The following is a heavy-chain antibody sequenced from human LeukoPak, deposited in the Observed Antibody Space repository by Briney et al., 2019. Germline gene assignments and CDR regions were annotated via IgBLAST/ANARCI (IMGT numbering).Heavy chain of an antibody. Sequence: GESLKISCKGSGYSFTSYWISWVRQMPGKGLEWMGRIDPSDSYTNYSPSFQGHVTISADKSISTAYLQWSSLKASDTAMYYCARLHCSGGTCYPADAFDIRGQGTMVTVSS. CDR1: GYSFTSYW. CDR3: ARLHCSGGTCYPADAFDI. D-gene: IGHD2-15*01. CDR2: IDPSDSYT. V-gene: IGHV5-10-1*01. J-gene: IGHJ3*02.